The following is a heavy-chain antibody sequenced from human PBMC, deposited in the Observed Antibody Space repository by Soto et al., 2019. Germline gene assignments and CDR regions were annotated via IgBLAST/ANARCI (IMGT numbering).Heavy chain of an antibody. V-gene: IGHV3-23*01. CDR3: AKPYPPYYYGSGPFDY. Sequence: GGSLRLSCAASGFTFSSYAMSWVHQAPGKGLEWVSAIGGSGGSTYYADSVKGRFTISRDNSKNTLYLQMNSLRAEDTAVYYCAKPYPPYYYGSGPFDYWGQGTLVTVSS. J-gene: IGHJ4*02. CDR2: IGGSGGST. D-gene: IGHD3-10*01. CDR1: GFTFSSYA.